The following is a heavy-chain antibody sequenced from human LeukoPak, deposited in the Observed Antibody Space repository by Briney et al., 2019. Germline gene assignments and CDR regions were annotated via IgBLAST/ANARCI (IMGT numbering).Heavy chain of an antibody. J-gene: IGHJ4*02. V-gene: IGHV3-23*01. CDR1: GFTFTRYA. CDR2: ISGSGGST. CDR3: AKESPVFDY. Sequence: GGPLRLSCAASGFTFTRYAMSWVRQAPGKGLEWVSAISGSGGSTHYVDSVKGRFTISVDNSKNTLYLQMSSLRAEDTAVYYCAKESPVFDYWGQGTLVTVSS.